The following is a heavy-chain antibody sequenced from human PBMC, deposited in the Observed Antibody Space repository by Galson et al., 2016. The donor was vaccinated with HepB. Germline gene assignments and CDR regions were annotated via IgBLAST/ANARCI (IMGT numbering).Heavy chain of an antibody. V-gene: IGHV4-34*01. D-gene: IGHD6-13*01. J-gene: IGHJ1*01. CDR2: INHGGNT. CDR1: GGSFSGYY. CDR3: ARPWYRIRYFHH. Sequence: SETLSPTCAVYGGSFSGYYWTWIRQPPGKGLEWIGVINHGGNTNYNPSLNSRLTISVKTSKYHFSLKLSSVTAADTAVYYCARPWYRIRYFHHWGQGTLVTVSS.